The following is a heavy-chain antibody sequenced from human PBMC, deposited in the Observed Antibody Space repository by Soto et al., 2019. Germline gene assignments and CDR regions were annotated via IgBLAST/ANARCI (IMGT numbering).Heavy chain of an antibody. V-gene: IGHV6-1*01. CDR2: TYYRSKWKT. CDR1: GDSVSSNSAA. D-gene: IGHD6-19*01. Sequence: QVQLQQSGPGLVQPSQTLSLTCAISGDSVSSNSAAWNWIRQSPSRGLEWLGRTYYRSKWKTDYAVSVKSRITISPDTSKNQFSLQLKYVTTEDTAVYFCARETGTQSESGWSTRWFDPWGQGTRVTVSS. CDR3: ARETGTQSESGWSTRWFDP. J-gene: IGHJ5*02.